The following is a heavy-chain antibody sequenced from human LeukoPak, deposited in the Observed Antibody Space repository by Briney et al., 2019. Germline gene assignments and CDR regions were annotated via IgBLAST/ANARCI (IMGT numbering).Heavy chain of an antibody. CDR3: AKRGSYYYYMDV. Sequence: PGGSLRLSWAASGFTLSSYGVHWVRQAPGKGLEWVAFKGRFTISRDTSKNTLYLQMNSLRAEDTAVYYCAKRGSYYYYMDVWGKGTTVTVSS. J-gene: IGHJ6*03. CDR1: GFTLSSYG. V-gene: IGHV3-30*02. D-gene: IGHD3-10*01.